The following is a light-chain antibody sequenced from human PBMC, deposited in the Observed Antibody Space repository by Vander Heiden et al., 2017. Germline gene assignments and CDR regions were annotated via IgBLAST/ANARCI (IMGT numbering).Light chain of an antibody. CDR1: QSIDSK. Sequence: VVFTQSPVTLSVSPGERVSLSCRAGQSIDSKLAWFQQKPGQPPRLLLDGSFTRATGIPPRFSGSGSGTEFTLTISSLQSQDSAVYYCQQYDNWPPFTFGQGTKLEIK. CDR3: QQYDNWPPFT. V-gene: IGKV3-15*01. J-gene: IGKJ2*01. CDR2: GSF.